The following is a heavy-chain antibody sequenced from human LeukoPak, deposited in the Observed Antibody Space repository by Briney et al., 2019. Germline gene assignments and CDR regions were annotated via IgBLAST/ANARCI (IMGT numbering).Heavy chain of an antibody. CDR3: ARVGCSSTSCGNWFDP. D-gene: IGHD2-2*01. CDR1: GYTFTSYA. V-gene: IGHV1-3*01. J-gene: IGHJ5*02. Sequence: ASVKVSCKASGYTFTSYAMHWVRQAPGQRLEWMGWINAGNGNTKYSQKSQGRVTITRDTSASTAYMELSSLRSEDTAVYYCARVGCSSTSCGNWFDPWGQGTLVTVSS. CDR2: INAGNGNT.